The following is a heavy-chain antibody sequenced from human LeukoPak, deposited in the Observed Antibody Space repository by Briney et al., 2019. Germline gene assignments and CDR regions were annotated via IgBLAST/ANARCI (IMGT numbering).Heavy chain of an antibody. D-gene: IGHD6-19*01. V-gene: IGHV3-74*01. CDR2: INSDGSST. J-gene: IGHJ4*02. Sequence: QPGDSLRLSCAASGFTFSSYWMHWVRQAPGKGLVWVSRINSDGSSTSYADSVKGRFTISRDNAKNTLYLQMNSLRAEDTAVYYCAREDTSGWYGVDYWGQGTLVTVSS. CDR1: GFTFSSYW. CDR3: AREDTSGWYGVDY.